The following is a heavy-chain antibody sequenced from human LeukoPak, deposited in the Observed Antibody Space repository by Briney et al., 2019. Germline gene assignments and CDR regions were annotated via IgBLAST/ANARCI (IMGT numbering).Heavy chain of an antibody. CDR2: MYYAGTNQ. Sequence: GGSLRLSCAASDFTFSSYGMHWVRQAPGKGLEWVAVMYYAGTNQYYADSVKGRFTISRDNSNNRLYLQMNSLRAEDTAVYYCARVRRDGYNRDAFGIWGQGTMVTVSS. CDR1: DFTFSSYG. D-gene: IGHD5-24*01. J-gene: IGHJ3*02. CDR3: ARVRRDGYNRDAFGI. V-gene: IGHV3-33*01.